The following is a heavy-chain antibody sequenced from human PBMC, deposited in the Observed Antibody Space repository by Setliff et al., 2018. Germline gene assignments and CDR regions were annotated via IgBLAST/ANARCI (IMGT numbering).Heavy chain of an antibody. V-gene: IGHV1-18*01. CDR3: ARRPIALAGYRKGAFDI. Sequence: GPSVKVSCKASDYSFTSFSITWVRQAPGQGLEWLGWVSTYNGDTKSAQKFRGRVTMTTDISTSTVYMELRTLRSDDTAVYYCARRPIALAGYRKGAFDIWGQGTMVTVSS. CDR1: DYSFTSFS. CDR2: VSTYNGDT. D-gene: IGHD6-19*01. J-gene: IGHJ3*02.